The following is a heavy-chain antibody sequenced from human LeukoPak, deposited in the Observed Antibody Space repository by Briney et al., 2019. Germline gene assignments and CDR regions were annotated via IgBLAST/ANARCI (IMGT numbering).Heavy chain of an antibody. V-gene: IGHV1-24*01. Sequence: PGRSLRLSCAASGFTFSDYAMHWVRQAPGKGLEWMGGFDPEDGETIYAQKFQGRVTMTEDTSTDTAYMELSSLRSEDTAVYYCATAAPMVRGSPDAFDIWGQGTMVTVSS. J-gene: IGHJ3*02. CDR1: GFTFSDYA. CDR2: FDPEDGET. CDR3: ATAAPMVRGSPDAFDI. D-gene: IGHD3-10*01.